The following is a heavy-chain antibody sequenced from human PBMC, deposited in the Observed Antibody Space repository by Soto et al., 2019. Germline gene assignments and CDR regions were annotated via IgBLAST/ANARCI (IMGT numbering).Heavy chain of an antibody. CDR2: ISSSSSYI. CDR1: GFTFSSYS. V-gene: IGHV3-21*01. J-gene: IGHJ6*02. D-gene: IGHD3-22*01. CDR3: ARDGGLFYYYYGMDV. Sequence: GGSLRLSCAASGFTFSSYSINWVRQTPGKGLEWVSSISSSSSYIYYADSVKGRFTISRDNAKNSLYLQMNSLRAEDTAVYYCARDGGLFYYYYGMDVWGQGTTVTVSS.